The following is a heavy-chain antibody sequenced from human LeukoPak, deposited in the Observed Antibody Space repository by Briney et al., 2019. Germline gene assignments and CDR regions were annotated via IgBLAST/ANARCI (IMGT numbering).Heavy chain of an antibody. Sequence: KASETLSLTCTVSGGPISSGGYYWSWIRQHPGMGLEWIGYIYYSGSTYYNPSLKSRVTISVDTSKNQFSLKLSSVTAADTAVYYCARGPLAVAGGYYYYGMDVWGQGTTVTVSS. V-gene: IGHV4-31*03. CDR1: GGPISSGGYY. CDR3: ARGPLAVAGGYYYYGMDV. D-gene: IGHD6-19*01. J-gene: IGHJ6*02. CDR2: IYYSGST.